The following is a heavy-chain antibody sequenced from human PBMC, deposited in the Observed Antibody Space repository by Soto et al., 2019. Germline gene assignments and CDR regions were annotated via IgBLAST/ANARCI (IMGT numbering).Heavy chain of an antibody. Sequence: QVQLVQSGAEVKKPGSSVKVSCKASGGTFSSYAISWVRQAPGQGLEWMGGIIPIFGTANYAQKFQGRVTITADESTSPAYMELRSLRSEHTAVSYRASPYSGRDDYYYYCMDVWGQGTTVTVSS. J-gene: IGHJ6*02. CDR3: ASPYSGRDDYYYYCMDV. CDR1: GGTFSSYA. CDR2: IIPIFGTA. V-gene: IGHV1-69*01. D-gene: IGHD1-26*01.